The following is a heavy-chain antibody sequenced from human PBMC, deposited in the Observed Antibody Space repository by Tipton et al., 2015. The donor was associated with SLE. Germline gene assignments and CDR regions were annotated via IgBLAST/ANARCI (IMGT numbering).Heavy chain of an antibody. J-gene: IGHJ6*03. Sequence: TLSLTCTVSGGSISSGGWSWIRQHPGKGLEWIGYIYYSGSTYYNPSLKSRVTISVDTSKNQFSLKLSSVTAADTAVYYCARGYSGSYYYYYYMDVWGKGTTVTVSS. CDR1: GGSISSGG. CDR3: ARGYSGSYYYYYYMDV. V-gene: IGHV4-31*03. D-gene: IGHD1-26*01. CDR2: IYYSGST.